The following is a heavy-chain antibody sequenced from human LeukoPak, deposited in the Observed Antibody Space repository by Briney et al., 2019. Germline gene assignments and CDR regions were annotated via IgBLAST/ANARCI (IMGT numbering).Heavy chain of an antibody. CDR3: ATRLAAAGKYYFDY. Sequence: ASVKVSCKVSGYTLTELSMHWVRQAPGKGLEWMGGFDPEDGETIYAQKFQGRVTMTEDTSTDTAYMELSSLRSEDTAVYYCATRLAAAGKYYFDYWGQGTLVTVSS. V-gene: IGHV1-24*01. CDR2: FDPEDGET. CDR1: GYTLTELS. D-gene: IGHD6-13*01. J-gene: IGHJ4*02.